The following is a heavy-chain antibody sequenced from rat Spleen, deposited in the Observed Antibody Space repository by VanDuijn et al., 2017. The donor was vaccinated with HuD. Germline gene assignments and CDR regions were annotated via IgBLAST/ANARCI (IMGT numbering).Heavy chain of an antibody. J-gene: IGHJ2*01. CDR2: ISFDGTST. V-gene: IGHV5-29*01. CDR1: GFTFSDYY. Sequence: EVQLVESDGGLVQPGRSLKLSCAASGFTFSDYYMAWVRQAPTKGLEWVATISFDGTSTYYRDSVKGRFTISRDNAKTTIYLQMDSLRSKDTATYYCARRYDVDYWGQGVMVTVSS. D-gene: IGHD1-11*01. CDR3: ARRYDVDY.